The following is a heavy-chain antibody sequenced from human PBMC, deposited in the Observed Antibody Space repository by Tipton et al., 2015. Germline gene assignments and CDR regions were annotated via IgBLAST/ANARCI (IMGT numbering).Heavy chain of an antibody. CDR3: TKFNCGGDCYSYRGRFDP. CDR1: GGSVISGTDY. CDR2: TFSGGST. D-gene: IGHD2-21*02. Sequence: TLSLTCTVSGGSVISGTDYWSWIRQPPGKGLEWIGYTFSGGSTNSNPSLKSRVTISIDTSKNQFSLNLNSVTAADTAVYYCTKFNCGGDCYSYRGRFDPWGQGTLVTVSS. V-gene: IGHV4-61*01. J-gene: IGHJ5*02.